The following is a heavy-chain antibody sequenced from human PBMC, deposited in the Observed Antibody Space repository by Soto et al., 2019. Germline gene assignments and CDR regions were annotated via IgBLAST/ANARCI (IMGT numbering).Heavy chain of an antibody. CDR1: GFTFSSYD. Sequence: PGGSLRLSYASSGFTFSSYDMHWVRQATGKGLEWVSAIGTAGDTYYPGSVKGRFTISRENAKNSLYLQMNSLRAGDTVVYYCARGFRFHYYYYMDVWGKGTTVTVSS. J-gene: IGHJ6*03. CDR2: IGTAGDT. V-gene: IGHV3-13*01. D-gene: IGHD3-10*01. CDR3: ARGFRFHYYYYMDV.